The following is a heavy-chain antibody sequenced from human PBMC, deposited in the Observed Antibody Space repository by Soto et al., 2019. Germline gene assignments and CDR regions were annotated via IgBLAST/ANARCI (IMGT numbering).Heavy chain of an antibody. V-gene: IGHV1-69*02. Sequence: SVKVSCKASGGTIGSCTSSWARQAPGQGLEWMGRIIPILGIANYAQKFQGRVTITADKSTSTAYMELSSLRSEDTAVYFCARFSVTGTTLAFDIWGQGTMVTVSS. CDR2: IIPILGIA. D-gene: IGHD1-20*01. CDR1: GGTIGSCT. CDR3: ARFSVTGTTLAFDI. J-gene: IGHJ3*02.